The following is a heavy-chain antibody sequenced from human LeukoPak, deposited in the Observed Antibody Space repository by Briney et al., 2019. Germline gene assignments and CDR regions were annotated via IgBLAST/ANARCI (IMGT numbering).Heavy chain of an antibody. J-gene: IGHJ4*02. Sequence: PSETLSLTCTISGASFSSSTYYWGWIRQPPGKGLEWIGSIYYSGSTYYNPSLKSRVTMSVDTSKNQFSLKLSSVTAADTAVYYCARHAGGISATGTRPFDYWGQGTLVTVSS. CDR1: GASFSSSTYY. V-gene: IGHV4-39*01. D-gene: IGHD6-13*01. CDR2: IYYSGST. CDR3: ARHAGGISATGTRPFDY.